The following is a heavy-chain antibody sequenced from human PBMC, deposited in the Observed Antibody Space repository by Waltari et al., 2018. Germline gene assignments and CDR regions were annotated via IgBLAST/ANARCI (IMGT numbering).Heavy chain of an antibody. CDR1: GYTFTDYY. V-gene: IGHV1-18*04. CDR3: ARGTVISGVDYYYGMDV. Sequence: QVQLVQSGAEVKKPGATVKISCKVSGYTFTDYYMHWVQQAPGKGLEWMGWIRAYNGNTNYAQKLKGRVTMTTETSTSTAYMELRSLRSDDTAVYYCARGTVISGVDYYYGMDVWGQGTTVTVSS. CDR2: IRAYNGNT. D-gene: IGHD4-17*01. J-gene: IGHJ6*02.